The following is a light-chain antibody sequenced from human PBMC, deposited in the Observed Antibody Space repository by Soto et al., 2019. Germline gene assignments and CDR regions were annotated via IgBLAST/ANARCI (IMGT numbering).Light chain of an antibody. CDR2: HNN. CDR1: SSNIGADSD. J-gene: IGLJ1*01. CDR3: QSRDNTLSGCF. V-gene: IGLV1-40*01. Sequence: QSVLTQPPSVSAAPGQRVTISCTGSSSNIGADSDVHWYQQLPGTAPKLLISHNNNRPSGVPDRFSGSKSGTSASLAITGLQAEDEADYYCQSRDNTLSGCFFGSGTKVTVL.